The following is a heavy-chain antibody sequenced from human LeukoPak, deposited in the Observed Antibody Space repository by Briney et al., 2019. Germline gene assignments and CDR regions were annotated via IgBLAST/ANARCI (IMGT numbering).Heavy chain of an antibody. CDR3: ARDGGPGCSGGSCQPYYYGMDV. J-gene: IGHJ6*02. D-gene: IGHD2-15*01. V-gene: IGHV3-20*02. Sequence: GSLRLSFSASGITFGGYGLSWVRPTPGKGLGLGSGNKLDGGSTGYADSVKGRFTISRDNAKNSLYLQMNSLRAEDTALYHCARDGGPGCSGGSCQPYYYGMDVWGQGTTVTVSS. CDR2: NKLDGGST. CDR1: GITFGGYG.